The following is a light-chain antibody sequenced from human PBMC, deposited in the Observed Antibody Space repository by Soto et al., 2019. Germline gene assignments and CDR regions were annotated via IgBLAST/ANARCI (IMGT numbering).Light chain of an antibody. V-gene: IGKV1-39*01. CDR3: QQSFSTPRT. CDR2: GAS. CDR1: QNISTY. J-gene: IGKJ1*01. Sequence: DIQMNQSPSSLSATLGDRVTITCRATQNISTYLNWYQQKPGKAPKFLIYGASSLQSGVPSRFSGSGSGTDFTLTISSLQPEDFTTYYCQQSFSTPRTFGQGTKVDIK.